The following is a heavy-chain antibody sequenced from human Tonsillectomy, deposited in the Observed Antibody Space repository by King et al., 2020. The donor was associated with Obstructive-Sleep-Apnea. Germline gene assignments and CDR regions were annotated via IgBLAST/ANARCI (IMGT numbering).Heavy chain of an antibody. V-gene: IGHV1-69*12. D-gene: IGHD3-3*01. Sequence: QLVQSGAEVKKPGSSVKVSCKASGGTFSSYAISWVRQAPGQGLEWMGGIIPIFGTANYAQKFQGRFQITADESTSTAYMERSSLSSEDTAVYYCARVYYDFWSGYYTGYYYYGMDVWGQGTTVTVSS. CDR2: IIPIFGTA. J-gene: IGHJ6*02. CDR1: GGTFSSYA. CDR3: ARVYYDFWSGYYTGYYYYGMDV.